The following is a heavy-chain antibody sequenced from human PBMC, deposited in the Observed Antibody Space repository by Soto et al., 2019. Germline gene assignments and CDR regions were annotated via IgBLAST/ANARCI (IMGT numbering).Heavy chain of an antibody. J-gene: IGHJ4*02. D-gene: IGHD6-19*01. V-gene: IGHV4-30-2*02. CDR3: ARSSGWSPELFDY. Sequence: PSETLSLTCAVSGGSISSGGYSWSWIRQPPGKGLEWIGYIYHSGSTYYNPSLKSRVTISVDRSKNQFSLKLSSVTAADTAVYYCARSSGWSPELFDYWGQGTLVTVSS. CDR1: GGSISSGGYS. CDR2: IYHSGST.